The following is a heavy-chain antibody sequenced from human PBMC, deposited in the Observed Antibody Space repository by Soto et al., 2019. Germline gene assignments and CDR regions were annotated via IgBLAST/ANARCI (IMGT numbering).Heavy chain of an antibody. V-gene: IGHV4-59*02. Sequence: PSETLSLTCSFSGDSVSSYYWTWIRQPPGKGLEWIGYIHYSGYSHYNPSLKSRLTMSVDRSKNQFSLKVTSVTAGDTAMYYCTSSYGTAWYTYGGQGTLVTVSS. CDR1: GDSVSSYY. J-gene: IGHJ4*02. CDR3: TSSYGTAWYTY. CDR2: IHYSGYS. D-gene: IGHD6-13*01.